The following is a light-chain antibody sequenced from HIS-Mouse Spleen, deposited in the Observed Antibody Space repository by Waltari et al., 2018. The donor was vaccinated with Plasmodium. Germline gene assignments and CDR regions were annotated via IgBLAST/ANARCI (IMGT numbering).Light chain of an antibody. J-gene: IGKJ4*01. V-gene: IGKV3-11*01. CDR1: QSVSSY. CDR3: QQRSNS. Sequence: EIVLTQSPATLSLSPGERATRSCRASQSVSSYLAWYQQKPGQAPRLLIYDASNRSTGIPDRFSGSGSGTDFTLTISSLEPEDFAVDYCQQRSNSVGGGTKVEIK. CDR2: DAS.